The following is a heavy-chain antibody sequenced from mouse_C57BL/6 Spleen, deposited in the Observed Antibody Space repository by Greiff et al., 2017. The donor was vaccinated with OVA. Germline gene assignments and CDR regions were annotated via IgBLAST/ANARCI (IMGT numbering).Heavy chain of an antibody. CDR3: ARSDYSKVCFDY. CDR2: IHPNSGST. V-gene: IGHV1-64*01. CDR1: GYTFTNYW. Sequence: QVQLQQPGAELVKPGASVKLSCTASGYTFTNYWMHWVKQRPGQGLEWIGMIHPNSGSTNYNEKFKSKATLTVDKSSSTAYMQLSSLTSEDSAVYYCARSDYSKVCFDYWGQGTTLTVSS. D-gene: IGHD2-5*01. J-gene: IGHJ2*01.